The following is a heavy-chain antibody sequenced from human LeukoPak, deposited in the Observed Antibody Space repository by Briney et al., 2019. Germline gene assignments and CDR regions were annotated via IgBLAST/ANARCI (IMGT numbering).Heavy chain of an antibody. CDR1: GFTFSSYW. J-gene: IGHJ4*02. Sequence: GGSLRLSCAASGFTFSSYWMHWVRQAPGKGLVWVSRINSDGSSTSYADSVKGRFTISRDNAKNTLYLQMNSLRAEDTAVYYCARVSYYDFWSGSREVSYWGQGTLVTVSS. V-gene: IGHV3-74*01. CDR2: INSDGSST. D-gene: IGHD3-3*01. CDR3: ARVSYYDFWSGSREVSY.